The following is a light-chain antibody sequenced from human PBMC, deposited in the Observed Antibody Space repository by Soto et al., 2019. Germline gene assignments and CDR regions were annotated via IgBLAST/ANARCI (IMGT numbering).Light chain of an antibody. CDR1: SSDVGGYKY. CDR3: SSYTRSSKVV. Sequence: QSALTQPASVSGSPGQSITISCTGTSSDVGGYKYVSWYQQHPGKAPKLMIYEVSHRPSGVSNRFSGSKSGNTASLTISGLQAEDEADYYCSSYTRSSKVVFGGGPKVTVL. CDR2: EVS. V-gene: IGLV2-14*01. J-gene: IGLJ2*01.